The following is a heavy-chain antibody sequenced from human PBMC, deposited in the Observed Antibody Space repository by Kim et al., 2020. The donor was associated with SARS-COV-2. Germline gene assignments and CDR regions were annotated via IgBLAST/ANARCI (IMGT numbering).Heavy chain of an antibody. Sequence: YAQGFTGRFVFSLDTSVSTAYLRISSLKAEDTAVYYCARTSGYSYGSFDYWGQGTLVTVSS. CDR3: ARTSGYSYGSFDY. V-gene: IGHV7-4-1*02. D-gene: IGHD5-18*01. J-gene: IGHJ4*02.